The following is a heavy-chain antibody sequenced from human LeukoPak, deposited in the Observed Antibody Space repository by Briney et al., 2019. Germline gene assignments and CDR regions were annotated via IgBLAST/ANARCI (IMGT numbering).Heavy chain of an antibody. V-gene: IGHV3-74*01. CDR1: GFSFSGHW. CDR2: ISPTGSTT. CDR3: ARGPNSNWSGLDS. D-gene: IGHD6-6*01. J-gene: IGHJ4*02. Sequence: GGSLRLSCTASGFSFSGHWMHWARQLPGKGLVWVSRISPTGSTTSYADSVKGRFTVSRDNAKNTLYLQVSNLRAEDTAVYYCARGPNSNWSGLDSWGQGTLLTVSS.